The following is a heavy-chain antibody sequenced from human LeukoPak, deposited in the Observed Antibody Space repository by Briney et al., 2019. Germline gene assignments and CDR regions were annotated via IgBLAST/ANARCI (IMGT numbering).Heavy chain of an antibody. J-gene: IGHJ5*02. CDR1: GGSFSGYY. CDR2: INHSGST. V-gene: IGHV4-34*01. CDR3: ARGGYYYGSGSQYNWFDP. D-gene: IGHD3-10*01. Sequence: PSETLSLTCAVYGGSFSGYYWSWIRQPPGKGLEWIGEINHSGSTNYNPSLKSRVTISVDTSKNQFSLKLSSVTAADTAVYYCARGGYYYGSGSQYNWFDPWGQGTLVTVSS.